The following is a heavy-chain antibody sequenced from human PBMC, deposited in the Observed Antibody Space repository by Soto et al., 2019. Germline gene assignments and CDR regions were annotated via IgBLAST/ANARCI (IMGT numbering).Heavy chain of an antibody. V-gene: IGHV1-18*01. CDR2: ISGYNGHT. D-gene: IGHD3-16*01. CDR1: GDTFTTYG. J-gene: IGHJ6*02. Sequence: VQLVQSGAEVRKPGASEKVSCKASGDTFTTYGISWVRQAPGQGLEWMGWISGYNGHTKYAQKFQGRVTMTTDTSTSTVYMDLRSLRSDDTAVYYCAREGEMPYYYHGLDVWGQGTTVTVSS. CDR3: AREGEMPYYYHGLDV.